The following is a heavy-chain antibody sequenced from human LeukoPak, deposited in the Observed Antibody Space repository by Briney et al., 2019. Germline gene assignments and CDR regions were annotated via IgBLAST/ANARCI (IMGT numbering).Heavy chain of an antibody. V-gene: IGHV1-8*02. CDR2: INPNSGDT. J-gene: IGHJ4*02. CDR3: ARGPPNWGYDY. Sequence: ASVKVSCKASGYTFTGYYMHRVRQAPGQGLEWMGWINPNSGDTGYAQKFQDRVTMTRNTSISTAYMELSSLRSDDTAVYYCARGPPNWGYDYWGPGTLVTVSS. CDR1: GYTFTGYY. D-gene: IGHD7-27*01.